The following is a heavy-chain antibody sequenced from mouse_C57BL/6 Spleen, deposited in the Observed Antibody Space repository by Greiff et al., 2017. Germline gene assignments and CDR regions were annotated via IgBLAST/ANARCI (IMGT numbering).Heavy chain of an antibody. J-gene: IGHJ2*01. CDR3: TRGGVYYGNFPYYFDY. V-gene: IGHV5-9-1*02. D-gene: IGHD2-1*01. CDR2: ISSGGDYI. Sequence: EVNVVESGEGLVKPGGSLKLSCAASGFTFSSYAMSWVRQTPEKRLEWVAYISSGGDYIYYADTVKGRFTISRDNARNTLYLQMSSLKSEDTAMYYCTRGGVYYGNFPYYFDYWGQGTTLTVSS. CDR1: GFTFSSYA.